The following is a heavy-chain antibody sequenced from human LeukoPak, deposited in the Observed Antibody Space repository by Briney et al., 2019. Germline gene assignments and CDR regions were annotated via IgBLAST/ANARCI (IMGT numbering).Heavy chain of an antibody. J-gene: IGHJ6*02. CDR3: ARVELSYYGMDV. V-gene: IGHV1-8*01. Sequence: ASVKVSCKASGYTFTSYDINWVRQATGQGLEWMGWMNPNSGNTGYAQKFQGRVTMTRNTSISTAYMELSSLRSEDTAVYYCARVELSYYGMDVWGQGTTVVVSS. CDR2: MNPNSGNT. D-gene: IGHD1-1*01. CDR1: GYTFTSYD.